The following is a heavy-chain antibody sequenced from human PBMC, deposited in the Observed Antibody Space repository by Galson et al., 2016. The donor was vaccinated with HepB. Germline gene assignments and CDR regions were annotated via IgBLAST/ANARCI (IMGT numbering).Heavy chain of an antibody. CDR1: GYTFSNYW. Sequence: QSGAEVKKPGESLKISCKGSGYTFSNYWIAWVRQMPGKGLEWMGIIYPGDSDTTYSPSCQGQVTISADKSINTAYLQWGSLKASDTAIYYCARGSIDLDYWGQGTLVTVSS. CDR3: ARGSIDLDY. CDR2: IYPGDSDT. D-gene: IGHD3-9*01. V-gene: IGHV5-51*01. J-gene: IGHJ4*02.